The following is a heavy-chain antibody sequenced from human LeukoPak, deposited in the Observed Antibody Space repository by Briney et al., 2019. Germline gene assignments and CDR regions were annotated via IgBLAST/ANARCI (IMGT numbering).Heavy chain of an antibody. J-gene: IGHJ4*02. CDR2: IYYSGSA. CDR1: GGSISSYY. Sequence: SETLSLTCTVSGGSISSYYWSWIRQPPGKGLEWIGYIYYSGSANYNPSLKSRVTISVDTSKNQFSLKLSSVTAADTAVYYCARSGHVITMVRGVIINPPDYWGQGTLVTVSS. CDR3: ARSGHVITMVRGVIINPPDY. D-gene: IGHD3-10*01. V-gene: IGHV4-59*01.